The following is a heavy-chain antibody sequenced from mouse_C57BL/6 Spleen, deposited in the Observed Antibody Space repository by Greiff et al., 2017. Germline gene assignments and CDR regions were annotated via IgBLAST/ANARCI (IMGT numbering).Heavy chain of an antibody. CDR2: IYPRSGNT. CDR1: GYTFTSYG. J-gene: IGHJ4*01. CDR3: ARSGGNYGAMDY. V-gene: IGHV1-81*01. Sequence: QVQLQQSGAELARPGASVKLSCKASGYTFTSYGISWVKQRTGQGLGWIGEIYPRSGNTYYNEKFKGKATLTADKSSSTAYMELRSLTSEDSAVYFCARSGGNYGAMDYWGQGTSGTVSS. D-gene: IGHD2-1*01.